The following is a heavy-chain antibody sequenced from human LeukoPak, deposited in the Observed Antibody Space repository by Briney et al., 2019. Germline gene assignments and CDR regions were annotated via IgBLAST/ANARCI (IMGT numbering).Heavy chain of an antibody. CDR3: SKWGDYDVLTGYYDSDF. D-gene: IGHD3-9*01. Sequence: QPGASLRLSCAASGFTFSNYAMSWVRQAPGKGLERVSAIVGSGGSTYYADSVKGRFSISRDNSKNTLFLQMNSLRVEDTALYYCSKWGDYDVLTGYYDSDFWGQGTLVTVSS. CDR2: IVGSGGST. V-gene: IGHV3-23*01. J-gene: IGHJ4*02. CDR1: GFTFSNYA.